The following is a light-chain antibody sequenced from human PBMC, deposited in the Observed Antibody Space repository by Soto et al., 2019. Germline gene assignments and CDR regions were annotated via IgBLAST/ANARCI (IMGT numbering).Light chain of an antibody. CDR1: QGISRS. V-gene: IGKV1D-12*01. CDR2: SAS. J-gene: IGKJ5*01. CDR3: QQADTFPIT. Sequence: DIQMTHSPSSVSASVGDRVTITCQASQGISRSLAWYQQNPGKAPKLLIYSASSLQSGVPSRFSGSGFGTDFTLTISSLQPEDFATYYCQQADTFPITFGQGTRLEIK.